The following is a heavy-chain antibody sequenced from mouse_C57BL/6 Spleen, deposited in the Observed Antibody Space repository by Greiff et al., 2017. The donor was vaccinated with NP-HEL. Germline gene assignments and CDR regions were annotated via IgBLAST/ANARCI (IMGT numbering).Heavy chain of an antibody. J-gene: IGHJ2*01. CDR3: ARVSGTRYFDY. Sequence: EVKVVESEGGLVQPGRSMKLSCTASGFTFSDYYMAWVRQVPEKGLEWVANINYDGSSTYYLDSLKSRFIISRDNAKNILYLQMSSLKSEDTATYYCARVSGTRYFDYWGQGTTLTVSS. D-gene: IGHD4-1*01. V-gene: IGHV5-16*01. CDR1: GFTFSDYY. CDR2: INYDGSST.